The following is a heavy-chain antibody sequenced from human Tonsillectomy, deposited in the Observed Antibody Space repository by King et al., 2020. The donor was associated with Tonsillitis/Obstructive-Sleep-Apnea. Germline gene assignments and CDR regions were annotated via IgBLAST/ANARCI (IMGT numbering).Heavy chain of an antibody. D-gene: IGHD4-11*01. J-gene: IGHJ6*03. CDR3: TTVSTVTYYYYYMDV. V-gene: IGHV3-15*01. CDR2: IKSKTDGGTT. CDR1: GFTFSNAW. Sequence: VQLVESGGGLVKPGGSLRLSCAASGFTFSNAWMSWVRQAPGKGLEWVGRIKSKTDGGTTDYAAPVKGRFTISRDDSKNTLYLQMNSLKTEDTAVYYFTTVSTVTYYYYYMDVWGKGTTVTVSS.